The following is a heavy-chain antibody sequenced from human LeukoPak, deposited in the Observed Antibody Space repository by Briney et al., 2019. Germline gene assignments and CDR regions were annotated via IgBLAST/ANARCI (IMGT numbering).Heavy chain of an antibody. Sequence: GGSLRLSCAASGFTFSSHSMSWVRQAPGKGLEWVSYISSTSTIIYYADSVKGRFTITRDNAKNSLYLQMNSLRAEDTAVYYCARAGPVYSSGWHGPYYFDYWGQGTLVTVSS. D-gene: IGHD6-19*01. CDR1: GFTFSSHS. V-gene: IGHV3-48*01. CDR3: ARAGPVYSSGWHGPYYFDY. J-gene: IGHJ4*02. CDR2: ISSTSTII.